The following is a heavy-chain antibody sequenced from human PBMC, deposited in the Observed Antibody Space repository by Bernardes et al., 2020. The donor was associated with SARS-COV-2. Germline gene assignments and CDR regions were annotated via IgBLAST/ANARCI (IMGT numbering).Heavy chain of an antibody. CDR2: ISDDGGIT. J-gene: IGHJ4*02. V-gene: IGHV3-23*01. CDR1: GFTFSSSG. Sequence: GGSLRLSCAASGFTFSSSGMSWVRQAPGKGLEWVSAISDDGGITKYTDSVKGRFTISRDTSKNTLYLRMNSLRAEDTAIYYCAKDYMEGGATQLFDYWGQGTLVTVSS. CDR3: AKDYMEGGATQLFDY. D-gene: IGHD3-16*01.